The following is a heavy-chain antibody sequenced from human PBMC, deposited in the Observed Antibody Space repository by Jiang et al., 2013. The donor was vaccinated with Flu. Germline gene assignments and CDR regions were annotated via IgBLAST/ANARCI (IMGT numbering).Heavy chain of an antibody. D-gene: IGHD5-12*01. V-gene: IGHV4-59*01. Sequence: SGYYWGWIRQPPGKGLEWIGYIVLQWEHQLQPSLKSRVTISVDTSKNQFSLKLSSVTAADTAVYYCASTKWLRRGGFDYWGQGTLVTVSS. CDR3: ASTKWLRRGGFDY. CDR1: SGYY. J-gene: IGHJ4*02. CDR2: IVLQWEH.